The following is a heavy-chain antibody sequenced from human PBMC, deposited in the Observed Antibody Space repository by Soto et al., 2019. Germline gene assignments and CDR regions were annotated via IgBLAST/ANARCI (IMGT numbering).Heavy chain of an antibody. Sequence: PSETLSLTCTVSGYSISNFYWSWIRQPPGKGLEWIGYISYSGVTNYSPSLKSRVTISVDTSKNEFSLKLSSVTAADTAVYYCARQRGNYFDYWGQGTLVTVS. J-gene: IGHJ4*02. CDR3: ARQRGNYFDY. CDR1: GYSISNFY. V-gene: IGHV4-59*01. CDR2: ISYSGVT.